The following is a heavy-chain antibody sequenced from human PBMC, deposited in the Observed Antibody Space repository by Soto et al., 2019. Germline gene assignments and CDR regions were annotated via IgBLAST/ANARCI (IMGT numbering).Heavy chain of an antibody. Sequence: SVKVSCKASGYTFTTYAMHWVRQAPGQRPEWMGWINAGNANTKYSQKFQGRVTITRDTSASTAYMELSSLRSEDTAVYYCARDRGWDPIFEYWGQGTLVTVSS. CDR2: INAGNANT. CDR3: ARDRGWDPIFEY. J-gene: IGHJ4*02. CDR1: GYTFTTYA. D-gene: IGHD1-26*01. V-gene: IGHV1-3*01.